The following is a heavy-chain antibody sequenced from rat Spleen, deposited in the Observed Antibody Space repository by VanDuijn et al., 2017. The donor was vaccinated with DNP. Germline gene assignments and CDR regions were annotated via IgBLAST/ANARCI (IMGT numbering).Heavy chain of an antibody. V-gene: IGHV5-19*01. Sequence: EVQLVESGGGLVQPGRSLKLSCAASGFTFSNYGMHWIRQAPTKGLEWVASISPSGGSTYYRDSVKGRFTISRDNAENTVYLQMSSLRSEDTATYYCASWAPIAPLSTSNYWGQGVMVTVSS. CDR3: ASWAPIAPLSTSNY. D-gene: IGHD1-2*01. CDR1: GFTFSNYG. CDR2: ISPSGGST. J-gene: IGHJ2*01.